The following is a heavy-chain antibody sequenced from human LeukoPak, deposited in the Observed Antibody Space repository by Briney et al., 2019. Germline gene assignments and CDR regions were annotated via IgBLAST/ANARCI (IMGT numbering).Heavy chain of an antibody. CDR2: ISSGSSAI. CDR3: ARGHTAVTRHFDF. J-gene: IGHJ4*02. Sequence: GGSLRPSCAASGFTFSNYGMHWVRQAPGKGLEWVSIISSGSSAIFSADALKGRFTISRDDAKNLLYLDMNSLRAEDTAVYYCARGHTAVTRHFDFWGQGTLVTVSS. V-gene: IGHV3-21*01. CDR1: GFTFSNYG. D-gene: IGHD4-17*01.